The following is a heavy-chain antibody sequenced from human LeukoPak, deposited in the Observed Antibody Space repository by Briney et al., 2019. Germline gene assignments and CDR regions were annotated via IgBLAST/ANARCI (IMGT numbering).Heavy chain of an antibody. D-gene: IGHD6-13*01. Sequence: GGSLRLSCAAPGFTFSSYAMHWVRQAPGKGLEWVAVISYDGSNKYYADSVKGRFTISRDNSKDTLYVQMNSLRAEDTAVYYCAKGHSSSWYYFGYWGQGTLVTVSS. V-gene: IGHV3-30-3*01. CDR1: GFTFSSYA. J-gene: IGHJ4*02. CDR2: ISYDGSNK. CDR3: AKGHSSSWYYFGY.